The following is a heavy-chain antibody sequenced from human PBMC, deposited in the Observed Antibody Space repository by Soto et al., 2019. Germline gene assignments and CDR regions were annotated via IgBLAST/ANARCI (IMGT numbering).Heavy chain of an antibody. V-gene: IGHV3-30*18. Sequence: QVQLVESGGGVVQPGRSLRLSCAASGFTFSSYGMHWVRQAPGKGLEWVAVISYDGSNKYYADSVKGRFTISRDNSKNTLYLPMNNLRDGDGPVYYCAKEQPTMVGKPPPHYYYGMDVWGQGTTVTVSS. J-gene: IGHJ6*02. D-gene: IGHD2-8*01. CDR2: ISYDGSNK. CDR1: GFTFSSYG. CDR3: AKEQPTMVGKPPPHYYYGMDV.